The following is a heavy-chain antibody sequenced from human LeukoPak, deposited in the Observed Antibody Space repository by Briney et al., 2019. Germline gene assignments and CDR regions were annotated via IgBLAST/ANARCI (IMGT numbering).Heavy chain of an antibody. CDR2: TGGSDDNT. V-gene: IGHV3-23*01. D-gene: IGHD6-19*01. CDR3: TKDLMTGFSSGWYFAY. Sequence: GRSLRLSCEGSGFSFNGYAMSWVRQAPGRGLEWVAVTGGSDDNTHYADSVKGRFTISRDNSENRLFLQMNSLRTDDSALYYCTKDLMTGFSSGWYFAYWGQGTLVTVSS. J-gene: IGHJ4*02. CDR1: GFSFNGYA.